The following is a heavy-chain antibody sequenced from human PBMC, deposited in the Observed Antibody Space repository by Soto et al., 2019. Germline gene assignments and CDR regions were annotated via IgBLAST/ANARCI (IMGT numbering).Heavy chain of an antibody. D-gene: IGHD6-19*01. CDR2: IIPIFGTA. Sequence: QVQLVQSGAEVKKPGSSVKVSCTASGGTFSSYAISWVRQAPGQGLEWMGGIIPIFGTANYAQKFQGRVTITADESTSTAYMELSSLRSEDTAVYYCARDRDSSGWYYFDYWGQGTLVTVSS. CDR1: GGTFSSYA. V-gene: IGHV1-69*01. J-gene: IGHJ4*02. CDR3: ARDRDSSGWYYFDY.